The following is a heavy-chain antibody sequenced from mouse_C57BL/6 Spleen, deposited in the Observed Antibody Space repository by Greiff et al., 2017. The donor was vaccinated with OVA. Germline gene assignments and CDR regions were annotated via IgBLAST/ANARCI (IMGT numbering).Heavy chain of an antibody. Sequence: EVQLQQSGAELVRPGASVKLSCTASGFNIKDDYMPWVKQRPEQGLEWIGWIDPENGDTEYASKFQGKATISADTSSNTAHLQLSSLTSEDTAVYYCTRYYCSSPPFDYWGQGTTLTVSS. CDR3: TRYYCSSPPFDY. D-gene: IGHD1-1*01. CDR1: GFNIKDDY. J-gene: IGHJ2*01. V-gene: IGHV14-4*01. CDR2: IDPENGDT.